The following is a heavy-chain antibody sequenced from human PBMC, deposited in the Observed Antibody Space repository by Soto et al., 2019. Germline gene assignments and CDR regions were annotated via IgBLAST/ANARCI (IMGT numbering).Heavy chain of an antibody. CDR3: ARADYGGNSVPFYYGMEV. CDR1: GFTFSSYG. J-gene: IGHJ6*02. D-gene: IGHD4-17*01. CDR2: IWYDGSNK. V-gene: IGHV3-33*01. Sequence: PGGSLRLSCAASGFTFSSYGMHWVRQAPGKGLEWVAVIWYDGSNKYYADSVKGRFTISRDNSKNTLWLQMNSLRAEDTAVYYCARADYGGNSVPFYYGMEVWGQGTTVTVSS.